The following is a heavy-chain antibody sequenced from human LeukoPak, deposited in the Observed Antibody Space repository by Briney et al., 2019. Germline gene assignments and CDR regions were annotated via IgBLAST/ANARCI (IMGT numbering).Heavy chain of an antibody. J-gene: IGHJ4*02. V-gene: IGHV5-51*01. CDR1: GYSFTSYW. CDR3: ARRDYGGKHFDY. Sequence: GESLKISCKGSGYSFTSYWIAWVRQMPGKGLEWMGIIYPGDSDTRYSPSLQGQVIISADKSISTACLQLSSLKASDTAMYYCARRDYGGKHFDYWGQGTLVTVSS. D-gene: IGHD4-23*01. CDR2: IYPGDSDT.